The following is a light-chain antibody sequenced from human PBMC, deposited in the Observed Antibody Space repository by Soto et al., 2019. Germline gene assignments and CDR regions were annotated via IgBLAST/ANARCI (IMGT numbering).Light chain of an antibody. CDR1: QGISSW. J-gene: IGKJ2*01. CDR3: QQANSFPYT. CDR2: ATS. Sequence: DVQMTQSPSSVSASVGDRVTINCRASQGISSWLAWYQQKLGKAPKLLFYATSSLQSRVPSRFSGRGSGTDFSRTISSLQPEDFATYCWQQANSFPYTFGQGTKLEIK. V-gene: IGKV1-12*02.